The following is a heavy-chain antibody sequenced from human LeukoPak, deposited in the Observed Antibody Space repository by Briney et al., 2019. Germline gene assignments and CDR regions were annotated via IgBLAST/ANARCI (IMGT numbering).Heavy chain of an antibody. CDR1: GGTFSSYA. V-gene: IGHV1-69*13. CDR3: ASSKKLRYFDWFQAYYMDV. CDR2: IIPIFGTA. Sequence: ASVKVSCKASGGTFSSYAISWVRQAPGQGLEWMGGIIPIFGTANYAQKFQGRVTITADESTSTAFMELSSLRSEDTAVYYCASSKKLRYFDWFQAYYMDVWGKGTTVTISS. D-gene: IGHD3-9*01. J-gene: IGHJ6*03.